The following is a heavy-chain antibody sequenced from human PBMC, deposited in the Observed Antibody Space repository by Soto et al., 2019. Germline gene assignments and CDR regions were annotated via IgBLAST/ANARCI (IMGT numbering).Heavy chain of an antibody. D-gene: IGHD2-15*01. J-gene: IGHJ6*03. CDR3: ALREIGCRGGSCFSLPYSYYYMAV. Sequence: GGSLRLSCAASGFTFSSYAMSWVRQAPGKGLEWVSAISGSGGGTYNADSVKGRFTISSDNSKNTLYLQMNSLRAEDTAVYYCALREIGCRGGSCFSLPYSYYYMAVWGKGTPVTVSS. CDR2: ISGSGGGT. V-gene: IGHV3-23*01. CDR1: GFTFSSYA.